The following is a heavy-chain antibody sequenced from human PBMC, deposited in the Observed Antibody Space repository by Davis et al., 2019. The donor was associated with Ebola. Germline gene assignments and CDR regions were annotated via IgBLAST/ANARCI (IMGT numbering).Heavy chain of an antibody. CDR2: IYPGDSDT. D-gene: IGHD3-3*01. Sequence: GESLKISCQGSGYSFTSYWIGWVRQMPGKGLEWMGIIYPGDSDTRYSPSFQGQVTISVDKSISTAYLQWSSLKASDTAMYFCARHFVGKLFGMDVWGQGTTVTVSS. CDR3: ARHFVGKLFGMDV. CDR1: GYSFTSYW. V-gene: IGHV5-51*01. J-gene: IGHJ6*02.